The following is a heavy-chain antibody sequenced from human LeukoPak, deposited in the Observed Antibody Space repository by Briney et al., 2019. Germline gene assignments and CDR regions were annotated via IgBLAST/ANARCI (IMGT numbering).Heavy chain of an antibody. D-gene: IGHD3-22*01. CDR2: INPNSGGT. CDR1: GYTFTGYY. V-gene: IGHV1-2*02. Sequence: GASVKVSCKASGYTFTGYYMHWVRQAPGQGLEWMGWINPNSGGTNYAQKFQGRVTITRDTSASTAYMELSSLRSEDTAVYYCARAGEYYYDSSGYYDYWGQGTLVTVSS. J-gene: IGHJ4*02. CDR3: ARAGEYYYDSSGYYDY.